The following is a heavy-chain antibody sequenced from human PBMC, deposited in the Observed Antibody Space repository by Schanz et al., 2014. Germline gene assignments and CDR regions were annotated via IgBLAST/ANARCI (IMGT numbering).Heavy chain of an antibody. D-gene: IGHD1-26*01. CDR1: GSTFSNYW. V-gene: IGHV3-7*01. J-gene: IGHJ4*02. Sequence: EVQLVESGGGLVQPGGSLRLSCAVSGSTFSNYWMTWVRQAPGKGLEWVANINQDASEKYYVDSVKGRFTVSRDNAKNSLFLQMNSLRAEDTAVYYCARGGATRFDYWGQGTLVTVSS. CDR2: INQDASEK. CDR3: ARGGATRFDY.